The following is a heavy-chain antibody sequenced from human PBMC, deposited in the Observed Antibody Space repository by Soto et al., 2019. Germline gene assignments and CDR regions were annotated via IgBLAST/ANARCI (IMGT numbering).Heavy chain of an antibody. CDR2: ISNSGNT. Sequence: SETLSLTCTVSGDSISSYYWSWIRQPPGKGLEWVGYISNSGNTNYNPSLKSRLTISVDMSTNQFSLKLSSVTAADTAVYYCARLRISTVTTTYYFDYWGQGTLVTVSS. CDR1: GDSISSYY. D-gene: IGHD4-17*01. J-gene: IGHJ4*02. V-gene: IGHV4-59*01. CDR3: ARLRISTVTTTYYFDY.